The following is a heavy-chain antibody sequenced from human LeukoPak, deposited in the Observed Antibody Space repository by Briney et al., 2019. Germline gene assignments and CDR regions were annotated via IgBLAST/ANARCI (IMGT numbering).Heavy chain of an antibody. J-gene: IGHJ5*02. D-gene: IGHD2-15*01. V-gene: IGHV1-69*13. CDR2: IIPIFGTA. CDR3: ASWGGQLGYCSGGSCENWFDP. Sequence: SVKVSCKASGGTFSSYAISWVRQAPEQGLEWMGGIIPIFGTANYAQKFQGRVTITADESTSTAYMELSSLRSEDTAVYYCASWGGQLGYCSGGSCENWFDPWGQGTLVTVSS. CDR1: GGTFSSYA.